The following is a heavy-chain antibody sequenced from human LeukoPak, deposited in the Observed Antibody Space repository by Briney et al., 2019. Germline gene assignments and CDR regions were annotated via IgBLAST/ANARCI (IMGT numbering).Heavy chain of an antibody. CDR1: GGTFSSYA. CDR3: ARSQYCSSTSCPVGY. D-gene: IGHD2-2*01. V-gene: IGHV1-69*13. J-gene: IGHJ4*01. Sequence: GASVKVSCKASGGTFSSYAISWVRQAPGQGLEWMGGIIPIFGTANYAQKFQGRVTITADESTSTAYMELSSLRSEDTAVYYCARSQYCSSTSCPVGYWGQEPWSPSPQ. CDR2: IIPIFGTA.